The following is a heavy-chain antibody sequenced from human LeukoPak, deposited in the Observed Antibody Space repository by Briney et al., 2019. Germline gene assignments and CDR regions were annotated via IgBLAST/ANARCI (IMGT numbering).Heavy chain of an antibody. J-gene: IGHJ6*03. CDR1: GGTFSSYA. D-gene: IGHD6-13*01. V-gene: IGHV1-69*06. CDR2: IIPISGTA. CDR3: ARVGSIAAAGTSAYMDV. Sequence: ASVKVSCKASGGTFSSYAISWVRQAPGQGLKWMGGIIPISGTANYAQKFQGRVTITADKSTSTAFMELSSLRSEDTAVYYCARVGSIAAAGTSAYMDVWGKGTTVTVSS.